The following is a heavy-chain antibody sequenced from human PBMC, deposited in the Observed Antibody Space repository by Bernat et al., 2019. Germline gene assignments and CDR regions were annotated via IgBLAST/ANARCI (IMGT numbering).Heavy chain of an antibody. CDR2: ISYDGRNK. J-gene: IGHJ5*02. CDR3: GRGDGQSWLLIYH. D-gene: IGHD3-9*01. Sequence: QVQLVESGGGVVQPGRSLRLSCAASGFTFSSYAMHWVRQAPGKGLEWVAVISYDGRNKYYADSVKGRFTVSRDTSTNTLYLQMNSLRAEDTAVYYCGRGDGQSWLLIYHWGQGTLVTVSS. CDR1: GFTFSSYA. V-gene: IGHV3-30*01.